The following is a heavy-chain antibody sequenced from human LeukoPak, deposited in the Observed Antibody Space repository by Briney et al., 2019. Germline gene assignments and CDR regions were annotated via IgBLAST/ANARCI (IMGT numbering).Heavy chain of an antibody. V-gene: IGHV4-4*02. CDR1: GGSISSSNW. CDR3: ARRGAGPTVTAYYFDY. CDR2: IYHSGST. D-gene: IGHD4-17*01. J-gene: IGHJ4*02. Sequence: PSETLSLTCAVSGGSISSSNWWSWVRQPPGKGLEWIGEIYHSGSTNYNPSLKSRVTISVDKSKNQFSLKLSSVTAADTAVYYCARRGAGPTVTAYYFDYWGQGTLVTVSS.